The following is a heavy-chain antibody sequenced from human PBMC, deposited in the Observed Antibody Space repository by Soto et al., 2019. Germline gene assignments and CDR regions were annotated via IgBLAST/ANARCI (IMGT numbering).Heavy chain of an antibody. V-gene: IGHV1-8*01. Sequence: ASVKVSCKASGYTFTSYDINWVRQATGQGLEWMGWMNPNSGNTGYAQKFQGRVTMTRNTSISTAYMELSSLRSEDTAVYYCAILETTVTSTGYYYYYYMDVWGKGTTVTVSS. D-gene: IGHD4-17*01. J-gene: IGHJ6*03. CDR3: AILETTVTSTGYYYYYYMDV. CDR2: MNPNSGNT. CDR1: GYTFTSYD.